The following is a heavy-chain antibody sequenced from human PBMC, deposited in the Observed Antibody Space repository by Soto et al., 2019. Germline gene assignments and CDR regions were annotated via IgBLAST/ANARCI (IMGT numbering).Heavy chain of an antibody. J-gene: IGHJ4*02. D-gene: IGHD3-3*01. V-gene: IGHV3-23*01. CDR2: ISGSGGST. CDR3: AKLLAPNNSGSYDFWSGYFSTTTAFDY. Sequence: EVQLLESGGGLVQPGGSLRLSCAASGFTFSSYAMSWVRQAPGKGLEWVSAISGSGGSTYYADSVKGRFTISRDNSKNTLYLQMNCLRAEDTAVYYCAKLLAPNNSGSYDFWSGYFSTTTAFDYWGQGTLVTVSS. CDR1: GFTFSSYA.